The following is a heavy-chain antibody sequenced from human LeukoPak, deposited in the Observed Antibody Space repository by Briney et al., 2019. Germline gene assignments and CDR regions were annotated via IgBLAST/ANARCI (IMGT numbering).Heavy chain of an antibody. V-gene: IGHV4-39*01. D-gene: IGHD1-14*01. CDR1: GGSISSSSYY. CDR2: TYYSGST. J-gene: IGHJ4*02. CDR3: ARGKLRGKLAGVPAYDY. Sequence: SETLSLTCTVSGGSISSSSYYWGWFPNPPGKGLNWTGRTYYSGSTYYNPSLKSRVTISVDTSKNQFSLKLSSVTAADTAVYYCARGKLRGKLAGVPAYDYWGQGTLVTVSS.